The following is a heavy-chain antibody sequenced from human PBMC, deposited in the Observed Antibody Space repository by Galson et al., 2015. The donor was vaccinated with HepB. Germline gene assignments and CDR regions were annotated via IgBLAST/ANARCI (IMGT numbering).Heavy chain of an antibody. CDR2: ISYDGSNK. CDR3: ARAKAEMVYAVLVWGAIDY. CDR1: RFTFTSYS. Sequence: SLRLSCAASRFTFTSYSMHWVRQAPGKGLEWVAVISYDGSNKYYADSVKGRFTISRDNSKNTVYLQMNRLSSEDTAIYYCARAKAEMVYAVLVWGAIDYWGQGTLVTVSS. J-gene: IGHJ4*02. V-gene: IGHV3-30-3*01. D-gene: IGHD2-8*01.